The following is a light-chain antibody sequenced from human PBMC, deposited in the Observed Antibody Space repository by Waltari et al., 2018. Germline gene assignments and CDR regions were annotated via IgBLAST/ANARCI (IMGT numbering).Light chain of an antibody. V-gene: IGKV3-15*01. CDR3: HQYNNWPGT. CDR2: GAS. Sequence: VMTQFPATMSLSPGESATLFCMASQSITSNLAWYQQKPGQAPRLLMYGASIRAPGIPARVSGSGSGTEFTLTISSLQSEDFAVYYCHQYNNWPGTFGQGTKLEIK. J-gene: IGKJ2*02. CDR1: QSITSN.